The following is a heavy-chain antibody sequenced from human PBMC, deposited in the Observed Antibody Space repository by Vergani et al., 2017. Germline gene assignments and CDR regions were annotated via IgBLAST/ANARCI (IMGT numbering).Heavy chain of an antibody. D-gene: IGHD3-3*01. V-gene: IGHV4-39*01. CDR3: ASLYYDFWSGYYTHFQH. CDR1: GGSISSSSYY. J-gene: IGHJ1*01. Sequence: QLQLQESGPGLVKPSETLSLTCTVSGGSISSSSYYRGWIRQPPGKGLEWIGSIYYSGSTYYNPSLKSRVTISVDTSKNQFSLKLSSVTAADTAVYYCASLYYDFWSGYYTHFQHWGQGTLVTVSS. CDR2: IYYSGST.